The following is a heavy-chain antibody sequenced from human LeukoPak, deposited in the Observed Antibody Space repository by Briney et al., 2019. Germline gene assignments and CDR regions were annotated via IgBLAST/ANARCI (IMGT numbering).Heavy chain of an antibody. V-gene: IGHV4-61*02. CDR2: IHTGGTT. CDR1: GDSISSGGYY. CDR3: AKVEYSPRGPFDP. J-gene: IGHJ3*01. Sequence: SETLSLTCTVSGDSISSGGYYWSWIRQPAGKPLEWIGRIHTGGTTKYNPPLKSRVTMSVDTSKNRFSLTLDSVTAADTAVYYCAKVEYSPRGPFDPWGQGTLVTVSS. D-gene: IGHD5-18*01.